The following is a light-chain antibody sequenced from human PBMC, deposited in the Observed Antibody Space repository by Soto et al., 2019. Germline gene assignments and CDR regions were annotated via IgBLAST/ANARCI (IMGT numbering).Light chain of an antibody. V-gene: IGLV2-14*03. J-gene: IGLJ1*01. CDR3: SSYTRSSTLV. CDR2: GVT. Sequence: QSALTQPTSVSGSPGQSITISCTGNHNDIGTYDYVSWYQQHPGRAPRLLIHGVTTRPSGISGRFSASKSGLTASLTISGLQPEDEADYYCSSYTRSSTLVFGTGTKVTVL. CDR1: HNDIGTYDY.